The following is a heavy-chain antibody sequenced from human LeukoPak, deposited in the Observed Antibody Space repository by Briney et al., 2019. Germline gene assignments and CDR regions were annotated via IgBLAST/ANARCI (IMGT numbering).Heavy chain of an antibody. J-gene: IGHJ4*02. CDR2: IYYSGNT. V-gene: IGHV4-59*01. CDR1: GGSISSYY. Sequence: SETLSLTCTVSGGSISSYYWNWIRQPPGKGLEWIGYIYYSGNTNYNPSLKSRVTISVDTSKRQFSLKLSSVTAADTAVYYCAGDTYGNDYWGQGTLVTVSS. D-gene: IGHD3-10*01. CDR3: AGDTYGNDY.